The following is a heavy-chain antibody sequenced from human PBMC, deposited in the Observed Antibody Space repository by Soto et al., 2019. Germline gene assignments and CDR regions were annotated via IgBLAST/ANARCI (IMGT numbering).Heavy chain of an antibody. Sequence: QVQLVQSGAEVKKPGASVKVACKASGYTFTSYYMHWVRQAPGQGLEWMGISNPSGGSTSYAQKFQGRVTMTRDTSTSTVYMELSSLRSEDTAVDYCAREWQLLVRGMDVGGQGTTVTVSS. CDR2: SNPSGGST. V-gene: IGHV1-46*03. J-gene: IGHJ6*02. CDR3: AREWQLLVRGMDV. CDR1: GYTFTSYY. D-gene: IGHD2-15*01.